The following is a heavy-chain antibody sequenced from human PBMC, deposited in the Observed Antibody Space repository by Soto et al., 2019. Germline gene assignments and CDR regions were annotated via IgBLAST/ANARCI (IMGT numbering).Heavy chain of an antibody. Sequence: QVQLVQSGAEVKKPGSSVNVSCTASGGAFRNYAVSWVRQAPGQGLEWMGAVMPTFGAGVYAQKFQSRLTIFADESTNTAYLAVSSLTFEDAAIYCCAASRGFYEAMDAWGKGTTLTVSS. J-gene: IGHJ6*03. CDR3: AASRGFYEAMDA. V-gene: IGHV1-69*01. CDR1: GGAFRNYA. CDR2: VMPTFGAG. D-gene: IGHD2-2*01.